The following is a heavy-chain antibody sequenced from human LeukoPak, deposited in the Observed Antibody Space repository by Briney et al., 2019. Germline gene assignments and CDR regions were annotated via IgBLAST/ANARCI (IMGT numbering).Heavy chain of an antibody. J-gene: IGHJ4*02. CDR3: ARLVGSGPDSSSWYVSPLHFDY. CDR1: GFTFSSYW. D-gene: IGHD6-13*01. V-gene: IGHV4-34*01. CDR2: INHSGST. Sequence: GSLRLSCAASGFTFSSYWMSWVRQAPGKGLEWIGEINHSGSTNYNPSLKSRVTISVDTSKNQFSLKLSSVTAADTAVYYCARLVGSGPDSSSWYVSPLHFDYWGQGTLVTVSS.